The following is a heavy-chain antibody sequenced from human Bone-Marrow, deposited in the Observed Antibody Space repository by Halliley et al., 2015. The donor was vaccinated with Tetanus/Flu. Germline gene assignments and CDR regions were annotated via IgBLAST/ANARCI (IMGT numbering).Heavy chain of an antibody. D-gene: IGHD7-27*01. Sequence: WLGYIFSTGGATYNPSLRSRLTISIDTSKKQLSLKLNSVTAAATAVYYCARDFRGDANCFDPWGQGTLVTVSS. CDR3: ARDFRGDANCFDP. CDR2: IFSTGGA. V-gene: IGHV4-59*01. J-gene: IGHJ5*02.